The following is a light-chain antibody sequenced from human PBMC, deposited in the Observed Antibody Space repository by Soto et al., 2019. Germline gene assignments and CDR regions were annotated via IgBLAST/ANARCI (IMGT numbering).Light chain of an antibody. CDR2: DAS. Sequence: EIELTQSPATLSLSPGERANLSCRASQSVSNYLVWYQQKSGLAPRLLIYDASKRATGIPARFSGSGSGTDFTLTTSSLEPEDFAVYYCQQRAKSITFGQGTRLEIK. V-gene: IGKV3-11*01. CDR1: QSVSNY. J-gene: IGKJ5*01. CDR3: QQRAKSIT.